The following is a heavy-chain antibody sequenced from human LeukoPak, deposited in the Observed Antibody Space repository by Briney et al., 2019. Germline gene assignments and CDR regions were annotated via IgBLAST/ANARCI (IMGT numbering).Heavy chain of an antibody. CDR3: ATLTGYSSESWFDP. CDR2: VSSSGRT. CDR1: GDSISSGSFY. D-gene: IGHD3-9*01. V-gene: IGHV4-61*10. Sequence: PSETLSLTCTVSGDSISSGSFYWSWIRQAAGKGLEWIGRVSSSGRTTYNPSLKSRVTISVDTSKNQFSLKLSSVTAADTAVYYCATLTGYSSESWFDPWGQGILVTVSS. J-gene: IGHJ5*02.